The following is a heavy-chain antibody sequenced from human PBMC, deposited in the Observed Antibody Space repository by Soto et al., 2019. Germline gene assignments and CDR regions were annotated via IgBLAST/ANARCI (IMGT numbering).Heavy chain of an antibody. J-gene: IGHJ4*02. V-gene: IGHV4-30-2*01. CDR1: GGSISSGGYS. CDR2: IYHSGST. D-gene: IGHD6-19*01. CDR3: ARAGGLGAVAVDY. Sequence: QLQLQESGSGLVKPSQTLSLTCAASGGSISSGGYSWSWIRQPPGKGLEWIGYIYHSGSTYYNPSLKSRVTISVDRSKTQFSLKLSSVTAADTAVYYCARAGGLGAVAVDYWGQGTLVTVSS.